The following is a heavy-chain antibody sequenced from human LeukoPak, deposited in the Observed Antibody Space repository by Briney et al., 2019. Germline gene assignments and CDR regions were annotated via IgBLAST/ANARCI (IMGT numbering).Heavy chain of an antibody. Sequence: SETLSLTCTVSGGSISSSSYYWGWIRQPPGKGLEWIGSIYYSGSTYYNPSLKSRVTISVDTSKNQFSLKLSSVTAADTAVYYCARDGIAVVGVGYWGQGTLVTVSS. CDR3: ARDGIAVVGVGY. J-gene: IGHJ4*02. CDR1: GGSISSSSYY. D-gene: IGHD6-19*01. CDR2: IYYSGST. V-gene: IGHV4-39*01.